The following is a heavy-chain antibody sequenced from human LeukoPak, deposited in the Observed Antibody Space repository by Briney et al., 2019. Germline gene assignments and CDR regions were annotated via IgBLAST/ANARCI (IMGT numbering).Heavy chain of an antibody. CDR1: GGSFSGHY. V-gene: IGHV4-34*01. J-gene: IGHJ4*02. D-gene: IGHD3-16*02. CDR2: INHSGST. Sequence: PSETLSLTCAVYGGSFSGHYWSWIRQPPGKGLEWIGEINHSGSTNYNPSLKSRVTISVDTSKNQFSLKLSSVTAADTAVYYCARGRGDYVWGSYRYTGRYYFDYWDQGTLVTVSS. CDR3: ARGRGDYVWGSYRYTGRYYFDY.